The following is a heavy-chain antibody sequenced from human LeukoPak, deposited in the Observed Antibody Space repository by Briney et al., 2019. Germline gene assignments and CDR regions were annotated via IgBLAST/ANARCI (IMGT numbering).Heavy chain of an antibody. CDR3: ARGRRPRTAAGKSYYYCAMGV. V-gene: IGHV3-30-3*01. D-gene: IGHD6-13*01. CDR1: GFIFSSYG. Sequence: EKSLRLSCAASGFIFSSYGMHWVRQAPGKGLEWVAVISFDGSKRYYADSVKGRFTISRDNSKKTVYLQMNSLRPEDTALYYCARGRRPRTAAGKSYYYCAMGVWGQGTTVTVSS. CDR2: ISFDGSKR. J-gene: IGHJ6*02.